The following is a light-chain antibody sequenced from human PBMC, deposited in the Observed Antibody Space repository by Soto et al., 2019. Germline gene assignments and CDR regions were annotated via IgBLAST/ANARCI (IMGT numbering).Light chain of an antibody. Sequence: EIILTQSPASLSVSPGERATLSCRASQSVNNNLAWYQQKPGQAPRLLIYGASTRATGIPGRFGGSGSGTEFTLTITSLQSEDFAVYFCQQYNNLPPDTFGQWTKLEIK. V-gene: IGKV3-15*01. CDR1: QSVNNN. J-gene: IGKJ2*01. CDR3: QQYNNLPPDT. CDR2: GAS.